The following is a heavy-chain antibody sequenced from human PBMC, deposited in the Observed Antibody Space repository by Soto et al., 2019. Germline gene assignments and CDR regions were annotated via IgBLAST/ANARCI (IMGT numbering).Heavy chain of an antibody. J-gene: IGHJ4*02. CDR2: INAKSGNT. D-gene: IGHD1-1*01. CDR3: ARGGYQWITGTTFSNCHFDY. Sequence: QVQLLQSGAEVKKPGASVKVSCKASGYTISDYGLNWVRQAPGQGLEWMGRINAKSGNTTYAQRSQDRVTMTTDTSTSSGDIAVNGLRSDDTAVYYYARGGYQWITGTTFSNCHFDYWGQGTLVYVSS. V-gene: IGHV1-18*01. CDR1: GYTISDYG.